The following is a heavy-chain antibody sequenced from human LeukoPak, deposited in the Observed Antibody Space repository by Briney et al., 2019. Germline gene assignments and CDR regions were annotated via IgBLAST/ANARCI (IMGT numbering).Heavy chain of an antibody. D-gene: IGHD1-1*01. CDR3: ATDPIKLERSSDAFDI. V-gene: IGHV1-69*05. J-gene: IGHJ3*02. CDR2: IIPIFGTA. CDR1: GGTFSSYA. Sequence: GASVKVSCKASGGTFSSYAISWVRQAPGQGLEWMGGIIPIFGTANYAQKFQGRVTITTDESTSTAYMELSSLRSEDTAVYYCATDPIKLERSSDAFDIWGQGTMVTVSS.